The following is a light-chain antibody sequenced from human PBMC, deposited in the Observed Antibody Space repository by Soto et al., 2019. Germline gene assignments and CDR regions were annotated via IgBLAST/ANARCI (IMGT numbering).Light chain of an antibody. V-gene: IGKV1-5*01. Sequence: DIQMTQSPTTLSAFVGDRVTITCRASQSISSWLAWYQQKPGKAPKLLIYDASSLESGVPSRYSGRGSGTEFTLTITSLHPDDFATDYCQQYNSYPGTFGQGTKVEIK. J-gene: IGKJ1*01. CDR1: QSISSW. CDR2: DAS. CDR3: QQYNSYPGT.